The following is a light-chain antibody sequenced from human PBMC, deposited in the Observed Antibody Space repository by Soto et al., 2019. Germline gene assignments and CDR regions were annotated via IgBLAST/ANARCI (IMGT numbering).Light chain of an antibody. CDR1: QSISSW. CDR3: QQYNSYSPTT. Sequence: DIQMTQSPSNLSASVGDRVSITCRASQSISSWLAWYQQKPGKAPKLLIYKASSLESGVPSRFSGSGSGTEFTLTISSLQPDDFATYYCQQYNSYSPTTFGQGTKV. V-gene: IGKV1-5*03. CDR2: KAS. J-gene: IGKJ1*01.